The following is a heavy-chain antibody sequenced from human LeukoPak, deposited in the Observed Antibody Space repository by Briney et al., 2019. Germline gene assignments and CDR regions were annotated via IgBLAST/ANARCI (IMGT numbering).Heavy chain of an antibody. D-gene: IGHD5-18*01. Sequence: GGSLRLSCVASGFTVSSAWVSWVRQAPGKGLEWVGRIKSKTEGGTTEYAAPVKGRFTISRDDSKNTLYLRMNSLKTEDTALYYCTTNTAFDYWGQGTLVTVSS. CDR1: GFTVSSAW. V-gene: IGHV3-15*01. CDR2: IKSKTEGGTT. CDR3: TTNTAFDY. J-gene: IGHJ4*02.